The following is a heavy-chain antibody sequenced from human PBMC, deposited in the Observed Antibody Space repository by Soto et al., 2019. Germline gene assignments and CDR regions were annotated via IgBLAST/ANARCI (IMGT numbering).Heavy chain of an antibody. CDR3: AEAGYYYVYCFDY. D-gene: IGHD5-18*01. V-gene: IGHV3-21*01. CDR2: ISSSGDDI. CDR1: GFTFSSDS. J-gene: IGHJ4*02. Sequence: GGSLRLSCAASGFTFSSDSMNWVRQAPGKGLELVSSISSSGDDIHYADSVKGRFTISRDNAGNSLYLQMNSLRAEDTAVYYCAEAGYYYVYCFDYWGQGTLVTVSS.